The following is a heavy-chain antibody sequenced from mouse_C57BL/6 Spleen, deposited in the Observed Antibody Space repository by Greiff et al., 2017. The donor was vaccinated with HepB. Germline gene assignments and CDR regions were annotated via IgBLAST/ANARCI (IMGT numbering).Heavy chain of an antibody. CDR1: GYTFTSYW. Sequence: QVQLQQPGAELVRPGSSVKLSCKASGYTFTSYWMDWVKQRPGQGLEWIGNIYPSDSETHYNQKFKDKATLTVDKSSSTAYMQLSSLTSEDSAVYYCERRRHDAMDYWGQGTSVTVSS. CDR2: IYPSDSET. V-gene: IGHV1-61*01. D-gene: IGHD1-2*01. CDR3: ERRRHDAMDY. J-gene: IGHJ4*01.